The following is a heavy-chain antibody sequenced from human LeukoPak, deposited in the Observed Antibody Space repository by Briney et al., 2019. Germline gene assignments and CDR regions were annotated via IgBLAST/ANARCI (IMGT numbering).Heavy chain of an antibody. Sequence: PGGSLRLSCAGSGFFFNNFWMTLVRQAPGKGLEWVANINEDGSRANYVDSVKGRITISRDNAKNSLYLQMNSLRPEDTAIYYCASEINWGSGAFDVWGQGTIVTVSS. CDR3: ASEINWGSGAFDV. V-gene: IGHV3-7*01. CDR2: INEDGSRA. D-gene: IGHD7-27*01. CDR1: GFFFNNFW. J-gene: IGHJ3*01.